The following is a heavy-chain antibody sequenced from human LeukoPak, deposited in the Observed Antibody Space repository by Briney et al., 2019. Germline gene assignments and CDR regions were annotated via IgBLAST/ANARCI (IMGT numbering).Heavy chain of an antibody. D-gene: IGHD3-22*01. CDR3: GRGSGYAVDY. V-gene: IGHV6-1*01. CDR1: GDSVSSNSAA. J-gene: IGHJ4*02. Sequence: SQTLSLTCAISGDSVSSNSAAWNWIRQSPSRGLEWLGRTYYRSKWVNEYAVSVKSRISISPDTSRNQFSLQLNSVTPEDTAVYYCGRGSGYAVDYWGQGTLVTVSS. CDR2: TYYRSKWVN.